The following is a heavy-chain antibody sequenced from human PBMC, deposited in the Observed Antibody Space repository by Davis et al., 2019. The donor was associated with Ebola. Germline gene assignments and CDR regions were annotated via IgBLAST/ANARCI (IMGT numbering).Heavy chain of an antibody. Sequence: GESLKISCAASGFTFNNYAMTWVRQAPGKGLDWVSGIFGDRTFYADSVKGRFTISRDTSKNTLYLQMNSLRAEDTAVYYCAKDSEWIGELLYYYYGMDVWGQGTTVTVSS. CDR1: GFTFNNYA. D-gene: IGHD3-10*01. J-gene: IGHJ6*02. V-gene: IGHV3-23*01. CDR2: IFGDRT. CDR3: AKDSEWIGELLYYYYGMDV.